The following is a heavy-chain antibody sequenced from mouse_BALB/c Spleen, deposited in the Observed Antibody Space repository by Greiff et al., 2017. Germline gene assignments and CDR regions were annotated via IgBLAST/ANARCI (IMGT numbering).Heavy chain of an antibody. CDR3: TRNDGYYEGYFDV. CDR2: IYPGSGST. D-gene: IGHD2-3*01. V-gene: IGHV1S22*01. Sequence: LQQPGSELVRPGASVKLSCKASGYTFTSYWMHWVKQRHGQGLEWIGNIYPGSGSTNYDEKFKSKGTLTVDTSSSTAYMHLSSLTSEDSAVYYCTRNDGYYEGYFDVWGAGTTVTVSS. CDR1: GYTFTSYW. J-gene: IGHJ1*01.